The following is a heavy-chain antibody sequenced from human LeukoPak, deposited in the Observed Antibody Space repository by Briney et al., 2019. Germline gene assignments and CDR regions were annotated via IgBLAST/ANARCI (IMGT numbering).Heavy chain of an antibody. CDR2: FYTSGSS. D-gene: IGHD6-25*01. CDR3: ARAGGVKTAALDLDY. V-gene: IGHV4-61*02. Sequence: KSSQTLSLTCTVSGDSVNSGSYYWSWIRQPAGKGLEWIGRFYTSGSSNYNPSLKSRVTISVDTSKNQFSLRLSSVTAADTAVYYCARAGGVKTAALDLDYWGQGTLVTVSS. CDR1: GDSVNSGSYY. J-gene: IGHJ4*02.